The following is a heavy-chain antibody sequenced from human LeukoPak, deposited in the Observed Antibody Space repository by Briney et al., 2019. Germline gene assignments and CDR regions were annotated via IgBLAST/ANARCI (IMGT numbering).Heavy chain of an antibody. CDR3: ARDSRRITMIGPYDY. D-gene: IGHD3-22*01. CDR2: IIPIFGTA. V-gene: IGHV1-69*13. Sequence: ASVKVPCKASGGTFSSYAISWVRQAPGQGLEWMGGIIPIFGTANYAQKFQGRVTITADESTSTAYMELSSLRSEDTAVYYCARDSRRITMIGPYDYWGQGTLVTVSS. J-gene: IGHJ4*02. CDR1: GGTFSSYA.